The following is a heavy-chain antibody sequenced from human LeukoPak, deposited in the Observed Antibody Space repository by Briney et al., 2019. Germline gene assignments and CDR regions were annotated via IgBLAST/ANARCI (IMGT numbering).Heavy chain of an antibody. CDR1: GYTFTSYG. CDR3: ARGGDYYDSSGYYYHNWFDP. D-gene: IGHD3-22*01. V-gene: IGHV1-18*01. J-gene: IGHJ5*02. CDR2: ISAYNGNT. Sequence: ASVKVSCKASGYTFTSYGISWVRQAPGQGLEWMGWISAYNGNTNYAQKLQGRVTMTTDTSTSTAYMELRSLRSDDTAVYYCARGGDYYDSSGYYYHNWFDPWGQGTLVTVSS.